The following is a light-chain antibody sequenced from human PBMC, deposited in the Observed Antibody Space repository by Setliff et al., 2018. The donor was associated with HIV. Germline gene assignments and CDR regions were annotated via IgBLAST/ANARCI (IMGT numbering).Light chain of an antibody. CDR3: SSYTSSSTDV. CDR2: GNN. Sequence: QSVLTQPPSVSGAPGQRVTISCTGSSSNIGAGYDVHWYQQLPGTAPKLLIYGNNNRPSGVPDRFSGSKSGTSASLAITGLQADDEADYYCSSYTSSSTDVFGTGTKVTVL. J-gene: IGLJ1*01. V-gene: IGLV1-40*01. CDR1: SSNIGAGYD.